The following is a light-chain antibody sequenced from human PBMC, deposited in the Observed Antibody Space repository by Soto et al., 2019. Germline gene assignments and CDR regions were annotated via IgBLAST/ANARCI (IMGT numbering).Light chain of an antibody. J-gene: IGKJ4*01. V-gene: IGKV3-11*01. Sequence: IVLTQSPATLSLSPGERATLSCRASQSVSTYLVWYQQKGGQAPRLLIYDASSRATGIPARFSGSGSGTDFTLTISNLEPEDFAVYYCQQRSDRPTFGGGTTVEIK. CDR2: DAS. CDR1: QSVSTY. CDR3: QQRSDRPT.